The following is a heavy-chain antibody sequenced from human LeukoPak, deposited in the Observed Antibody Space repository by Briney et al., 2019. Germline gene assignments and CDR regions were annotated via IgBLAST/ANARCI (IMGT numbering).Heavy chain of an antibody. CDR3: AKLYSGSYRARDAFDI. CDR2: IRYDGSNK. Sequence: GGSLRLSCAASGFTFSSYGMHWVRRAPGKGLEWVAFIRYDGSNKYYADSVKGRFTISRDNSKNTLYLQMNSLRAEDTAVYYCAKLYSGSYRARDAFDIWGQGTMVTVSS. CDR1: GFTFSSYG. J-gene: IGHJ3*02. D-gene: IGHD1-26*01. V-gene: IGHV3-30*02.